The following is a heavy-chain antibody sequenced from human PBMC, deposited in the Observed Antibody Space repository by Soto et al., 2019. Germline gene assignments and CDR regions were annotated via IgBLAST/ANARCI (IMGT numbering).Heavy chain of an antibody. CDR1: GFTFSSYG. J-gene: IGHJ6*02. Sequence: GGSLRLSCAASGFTFSSYGMHWVRQAPGKGLEWVAVISYDGSNKYYADSVKGRFTISRDNSKNTLYLQMNSLRAEDTAVYYCATEVLRSVYYYGMDVWGQGTTVTVSS. CDR3: ATEVLRSVYYYGMDV. V-gene: IGHV3-30*03. D-gene: IGHD4-17*01. CDR2: ISYDGSNK.